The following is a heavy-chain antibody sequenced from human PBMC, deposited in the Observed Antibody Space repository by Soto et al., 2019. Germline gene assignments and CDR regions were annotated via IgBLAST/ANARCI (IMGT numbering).Heavy chain of an antibody. CDR3: AEGYDSSGPLAFDI. D-gene: IGHD3-22*01. CDR2: ISGSGGST. J-gene: IGHJ3*02. CDR1: GFNLCRFG. V-gene: IGHV3-23*01. Sequence: GALRTSLAGSGFNLCRFGMGWGPPAPGKGLEWVSAISGSGGSTYYADSVKGRFTISRDNSKNTLYLQMSSLRAEDTAVYYCAEGYDSSGPLAFDIWGQGTMVTVSS.